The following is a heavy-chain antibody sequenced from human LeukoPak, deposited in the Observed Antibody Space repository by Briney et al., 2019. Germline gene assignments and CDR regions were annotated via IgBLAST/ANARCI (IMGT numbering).Heavy chain of an antibody. Sequence: SETLSLTCTVSGGSFSITNYYWTLIRQPPGKGLEWIGSIYYDGSTYYYPSLKSRVTISADTSKNQFSLKLSSVTAADTAVYFCARHHRDSYTDPWGQGILVTVSS. D-gene: IGHD5-24*01. CDR1: GGSFSITNYY. J-gene: IGHJ5*02. CDR3: ARHHRDSYTDP. V-gene: IGHV4-39*01. CDR2: IYYDGST.